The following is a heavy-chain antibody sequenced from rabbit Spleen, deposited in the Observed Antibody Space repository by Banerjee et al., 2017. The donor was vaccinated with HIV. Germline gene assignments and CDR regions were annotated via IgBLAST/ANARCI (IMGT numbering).Heavy chain of an antibody. CDR3: ARDAGTSFSTYGMDL. CDR2: INAVTGKA. V-gene: IGHV1S40*01. Sequence: QSLEESGGDLVKPGASLTLTCKASGVSFSGDSYMCWVRQAPGKGLEWIACINAVTGKAVYATWAKGRFTFSKTSSTTVTLQMTSLTAADTATYFCARDAGTSFSTYGMDLWGPGTLVTVS. D-gene: IGHD8-1*01. J-gene: IGHJ6*01. CDR1: GVSFSGDSY.